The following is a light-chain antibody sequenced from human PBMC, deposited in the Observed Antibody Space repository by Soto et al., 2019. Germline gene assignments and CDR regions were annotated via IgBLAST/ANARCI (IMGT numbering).Light chain of an antibody. Sequence: QSALTQPASVSGSPGQSITISCTGTSSDVGGYNYVSWYQLHPGKAPKVMIYEVTNRPSGVSDRFSGSKSGNTASLTISGLQAEDEADYYCCSYTSSRTYVFGTGTKLTVL. V-gene: IGLV2-14*01. CDR2: EVT. J-gene: IGLJ1*01. CDR3: CSYTSSRTYV. CDR1: SSDVGGYNY.